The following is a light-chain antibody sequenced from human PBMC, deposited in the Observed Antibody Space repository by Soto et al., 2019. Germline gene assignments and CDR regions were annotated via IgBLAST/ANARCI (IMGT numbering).Light chain of an antibody. Sequence: QSVLTQPHSVSGAPGQTVTISCTGGSSNLGAGYDVHWYQQIPGPAPTLLIYANSNRPSGVPDRFSGSNSGTSASLAVTGLQAEDEAEDYCQSYDSMLSGYRVFGRGTKLTVL. CDR3: QSYDSMLSGYRV. J-gene: IGLJ3*02. CDR1: SSNLGAGYD. V-gene: IGLV1-40*01. CDR2: ANS.